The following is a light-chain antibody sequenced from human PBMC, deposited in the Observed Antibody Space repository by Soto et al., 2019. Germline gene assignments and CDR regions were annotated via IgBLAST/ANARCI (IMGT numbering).Light chain of an antibody. J-gene: IGKJ4*01. CDR3: QQRSNWVLT. V-gene: IGKV3-11*01. Sequence: EIVLTQSPATLSLFPGERATLSCRASQSVSSYLAWYQQKPGQAPRLLIYDASNRATGIPARFSGSGSGTDFTLTISSLEPEDFAVYYCQQRSNWVLTFGGGTKVEIK. CDR1: QSVSSY. CDR2: DAS.